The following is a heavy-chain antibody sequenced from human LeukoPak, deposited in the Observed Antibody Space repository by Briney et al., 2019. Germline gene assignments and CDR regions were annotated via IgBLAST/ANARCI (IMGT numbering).Heavy chain of an antibody. CDR2: INHSGST. CDR1: GGSFSGYY. V-gene: IGHV4-34*01. D-gene: IGHD1-26*01. Sequence: SETLSLTCAVYGGSFSGYYWSWIRQPPGKGLEWIGEINHSGSTNYNPSLKSRVTISVDTSKNQFSLKLSSVTAADTAVYYCARDPTPIVPDWGQGTLVTVSS. J-gene: IGHJ4*02. CDR3: ARDPTPIVPD.